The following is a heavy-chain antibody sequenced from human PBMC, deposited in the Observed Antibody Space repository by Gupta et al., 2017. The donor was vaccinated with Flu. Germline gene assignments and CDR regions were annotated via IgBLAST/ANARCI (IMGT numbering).Heavy chain of an antibody. D-gene: IGHD1-26*01. CDR1: GFTFSTYS. J-gene: IGHJ4*02. CDR2: TSSSSSYI. CDR3: ARGWEARASFDD. V-gene: IGHV3-21*06. Sequence: AVSGFTFSTYSMNWVRQAPGKGLEWVAFTSSSSSYIYYADSVRGRFTVSRDNAENLLYLKVNSLRVEDTAMYYCARGWEARASFDDWGLGTLVTVSS.